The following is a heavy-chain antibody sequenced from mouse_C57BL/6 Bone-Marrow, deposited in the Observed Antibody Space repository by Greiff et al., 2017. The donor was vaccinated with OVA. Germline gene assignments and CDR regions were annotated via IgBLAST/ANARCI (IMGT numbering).Heavy chain of an antibody. CDR2: IRLKSDNYAT. D-gene: IGHD2-4*01. Sequence: EVKLMESGGGLVQPGGSMKLSCVASGFTFSNYWMNWVRQSPEKGLEWVAQIRLKSDNYATHYAESVKGRFTISRDDSKSSVYLQMNNLRAEDTGIYYCTGYDYDASYAMDYWGQGTSVTVSS. CDR1: GFTFSNYW. CDR3: TGYDYDASYAMDY. V-gene: IGHV6-3*01. J-gene: IGHJ4*01.